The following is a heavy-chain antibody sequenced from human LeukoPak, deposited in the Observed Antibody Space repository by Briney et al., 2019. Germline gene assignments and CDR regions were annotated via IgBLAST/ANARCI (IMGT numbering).Heavy chain of an antibody. CDR2: IWYDGSNK. CDR1: GFTFSSYG. J-gene: IGHJ6*02. V-gene: IGHV3-33*01. CDR3: ARDQRSDSSGYYYGTTYGMDV. Sequence: GSLRLSCAASGFTFSSYGMHWVRQAPGKGLEWVAVIWYDGSNKYYADSVKGRFTISRDNSKNTLYLRMNSLRAEDTAVYYCARDQRSDSSGYYYGTTYGMDVWGQGTTVTVSS. D-gene: IGHD3-22*01.